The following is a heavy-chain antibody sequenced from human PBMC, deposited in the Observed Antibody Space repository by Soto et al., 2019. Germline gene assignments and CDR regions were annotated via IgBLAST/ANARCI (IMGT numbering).Heavy chain of an antibody. J-gene: IGHJ4*02. CDR3: AREVAAGFFDY. CDR1: GGSISSGGYY. CDR2: IYYSGST. V-gene: IGHV4-31*03. D-gene: IGHD6-13*01. Sequence: SETLSLTCTVSGGSISSGGYYWSCIRQHPGKGLEWIGYIYYSGSTYYNPSLKSRVTISVDTSKNQFSLKLSSVTAADTAVYYCAREVAAGFFDYWGQGTLVTVSS.